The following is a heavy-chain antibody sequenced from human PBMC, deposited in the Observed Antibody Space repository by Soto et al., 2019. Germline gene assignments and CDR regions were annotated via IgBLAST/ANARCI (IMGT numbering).Heavy chain of an antibody. CDR1: GFTFSDHW. J-gene: IGHJ6*02. CDR3: ERGLRGAYGMDV. CDR2: IKGDGSIT. Sequence: EVQLVESGGGLVQPGGYLRLSCAASGFTFSDHWIHWVRQGPGEGRVWVSRIKGDGSITNYADSVKGRYTISRDNAKKTVYLQINSLRVEDTALYYCERGLRGAYGMDVWGQGTTVTVSS. D-gene: IGHD2-21*01. V-gene: IGHV3-74*01.